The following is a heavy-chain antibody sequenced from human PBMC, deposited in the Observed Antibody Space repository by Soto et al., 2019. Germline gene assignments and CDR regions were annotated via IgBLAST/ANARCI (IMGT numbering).Heavy chain of an antibody. J-gene: IGHJ5*02. D-gene: IGHD3-10*01. CDR3: ARGGSNWFDP. Sequence: QVQLVQSGAEVQKPGSSVKVSCKASGGTFSSYAISWVRQAPGQGLEWMGGIIPILGTANYAQKFQGRVTSTADEQTSTAYMGLSSLGSEETAVYCCARGGSNWFDPWGQGTLVTVSS. CDR2: IIPILGTA. CDR1: GGTFSSYA. V-gene: IGHV1-69*01.